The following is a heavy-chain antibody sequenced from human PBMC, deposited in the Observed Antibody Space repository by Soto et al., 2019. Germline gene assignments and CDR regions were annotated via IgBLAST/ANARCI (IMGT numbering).Heavy chain of an antibody. Sequence: SETLSLTCAVSGGSISSYYWSWIRQPPGKGLEWIGYIYYSGSTNYNPSLKSRVTISIDTSKNQFSLRLASVTAADTAVYYCARTLPNRQLFDSWSQGTLVTVSS. CDR3: ARTLPNRQLFDS. V-gene: IGHV4-59*01. CDR1: GGSISSYY. J-gene: IGHJ4*02. D-gene: IGHD1-1*01. CDR2: IYYSGST.